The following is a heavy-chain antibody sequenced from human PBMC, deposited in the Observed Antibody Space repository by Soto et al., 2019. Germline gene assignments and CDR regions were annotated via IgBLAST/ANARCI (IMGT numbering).Heavy chain of an antibody. CDR2: VYSTGST. CDR1: GGSISSYY. D-gene: IGHD2-21*02. V-gene: IGHV4-59*01. Sequence: PSETLSLTCTVSGGSISSYYWSWIRQPPGKGLEWIGYVYSTGSTSYSPSLKSRVTMSVDTSKNQFSLKLTSVTAADTAVYYCARGTGLAPVVTLYDSYYGMDVWGQGTTVTVSS. J-gene: IGHJ6*02. CDR3: ARGTGLAPVVTLYDSYYGMDV.